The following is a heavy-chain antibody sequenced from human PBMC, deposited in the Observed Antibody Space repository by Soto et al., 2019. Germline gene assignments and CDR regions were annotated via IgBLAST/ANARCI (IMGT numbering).Heavy chain of an antibody. Sequence: EVQLVESGGGLVQPGGSLKLSCAASGFTFSGSDMHWVRQASGKGLEWVGRIRSKANSYATAYAASVKGRFTISRDDSKNTEYLQMNSLKTEDTSVYYCTIFAAYYFDYWGQGTLVPVSS. D-gene: IGHD3-3*01. J-gene: IGHJ4*02. CDR1: GFTFSGSD. CDR2: IRSKANSYAT. V-gene: IGHV3-73*02. CDR3: TIFAAYYFDY.